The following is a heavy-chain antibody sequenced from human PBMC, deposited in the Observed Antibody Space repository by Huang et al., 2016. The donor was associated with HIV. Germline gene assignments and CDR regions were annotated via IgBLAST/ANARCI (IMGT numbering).Heavy chain of an antibody. CDR1: GFTFSTYY. D-gene: IGHD6-19*01. J-gene: IGHJ4*02. CDR2: LGGTGTVM. V-gene: IGHV3-11*01. CDR3: ATGITVAGGEFYFDY. Sequence: QVRLVESGGGLVKPGGSLRLSCAASGFTFSTYYASWIRQGRGKGLEWISFLGGTGTVMYYADSVRGRFVITRDNSKNSLYLQMNNLRAEDTAVYFCATGITVAGGEFYFDYWGQGDLVTVSS.